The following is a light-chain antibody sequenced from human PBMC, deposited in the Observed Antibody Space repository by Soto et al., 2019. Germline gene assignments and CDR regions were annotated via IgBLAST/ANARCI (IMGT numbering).Light chain of an antibody. Sequence: QSVLTQPASVSGSPGQSIAISCTGTSSDVGTYDYVSWYQQYPDKAPKLIIYEVTQRPSGVSNRFSGSKSGNTASLTISGLQAEDEADYYCSRYTSVNTRVFGTGTQLTVL. CDR1: SSDVGTYDY. J-gene: IGLJ1*01. V-gene: IGLV2-14*01. CDR2: EVT. CDR3: SRYTSVNTRV.